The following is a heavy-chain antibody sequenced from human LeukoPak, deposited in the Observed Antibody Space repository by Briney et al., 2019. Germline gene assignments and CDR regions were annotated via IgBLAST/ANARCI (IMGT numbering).Heavy chain of an antibody. Sequence: GGSLRLSCAASGFTFSSYAMSWVRQAPGKGPEWVSNISGGGISGGNTYYADSVKGRFTISRDNSKNTLYLQMNSLRTEDTAVYYCAKSGNNRFDYWGQGTLVTVSS. CDR1: GFTFSSYA. CDR3: AKSGNNRFDY. V-gene: IGHV3-23*01. D-gene: IGHD4-23*01. CDR2: ISGGGISGGNT. J-gene: IGHJ4*02.